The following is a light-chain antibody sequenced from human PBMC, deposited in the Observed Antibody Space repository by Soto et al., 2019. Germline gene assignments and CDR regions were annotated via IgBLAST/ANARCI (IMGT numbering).Light chain of an antibody. CDR2: RAS. Sequence: DIQMTQSPSTLSASVGDRVTITCRASQSVSDWLAWYQQKPGKAPNLLIYRASHLESGVPSRFSGSGSGTEFFLTISSLQPDAFATYYCQQYTTYSVTFGQGTKVEIK. CDR3: QQYTTYSVT. J-gene: IGKJ1*01. CDR1: QSVSDW. V-gene: IGKV1-5*03.